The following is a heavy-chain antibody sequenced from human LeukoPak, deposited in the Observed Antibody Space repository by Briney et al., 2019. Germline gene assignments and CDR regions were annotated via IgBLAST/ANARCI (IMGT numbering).Heavy chain of an antibody. D-gene: IGHD1-1*01. CDR2: IITICGTA. CDR3: ARGPELERFDY. V-gene: IGHV1-69*05. CDR1: GGIFSNYA. Sequence: SVKVSCKASGGIFSNYAISWVRQAPGQGLEWMGRIITICGTANYAQKFQGRVTITTHESTGTAYMVLGSLRAQDTAVYYCARGPELERFDYWGQGTLVSVSS. J-gene: IGHJ4*02.